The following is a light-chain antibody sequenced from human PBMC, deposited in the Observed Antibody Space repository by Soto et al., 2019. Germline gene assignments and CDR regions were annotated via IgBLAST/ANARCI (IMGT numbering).Light chain of an antibody. CDR2: DAF. CDR1: QDISNH. Sequence: DIQLTQSPSFLSASVGDRVTITCRASQDISNHLVWYQQKPGKAPSLMIYDAFTLQSGVPSTFSGSRSGTEFTLTISSLQPGDFATYYCQQLNTYPFTFGGGTKVDIK. CDR3: QQLNTYPFT. V-gene: IGKV1-9*01. J-gene: IGKJ4*01.